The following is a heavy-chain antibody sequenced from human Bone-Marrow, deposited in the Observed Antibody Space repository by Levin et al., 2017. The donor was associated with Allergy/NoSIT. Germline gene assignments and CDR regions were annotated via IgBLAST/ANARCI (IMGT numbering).Heavy chain of an antibody. Sequence: GGSLRLSCAASGFTFSDYEMNWVRQAPGKGLDWVSYINAGAGSINYADSVKDRFTISRDNGKNSLYLQMNSLSVEDTAVYYCVRGGRTRLDYWGQGTLVTVSS. CDR3: VRGGRTRLDY. D-gene: IGHD1-7*01. V-gene: IGHV3-48*03. J-gene: IGHJ4*02. CDR1: GFTFSDYE. CDR2: INAGAGSI.